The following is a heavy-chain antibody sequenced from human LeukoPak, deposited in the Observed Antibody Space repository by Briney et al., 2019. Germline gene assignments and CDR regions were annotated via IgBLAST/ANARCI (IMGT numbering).Heavy chain of an antibody. CDR1: GFTFDDYA. V-gene: IGHV3-9*01. D-gene: IGHD1-26*01. Sequence: HPGGSLRLSCAASGFTFDDYAMHWVRHAPGKGLEWVSSIIWNGGKMGHAASVKGRFTISRDNAKNSLYLQMNSLRAEDTALYYCAKDHSKWELQGQHFFYNWGQGTLVTVSS. CDR2: IIWNGGKM. CDR3: AKDHSKWELQGQHFFYN. J-gene: IGHJ4*02.